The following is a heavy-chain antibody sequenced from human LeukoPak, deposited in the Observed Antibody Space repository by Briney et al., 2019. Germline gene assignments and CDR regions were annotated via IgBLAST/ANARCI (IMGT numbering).Heavy chain of an antibody. V-gene: IGHV1-69*05. Sequence: GSSVKVSCKASGGTFSSYAISWMRQAPGQGLEWMGRIIPIFVTANYAQKFQGRVTITTDESTSTAYMELSSLRSEDTAVYYCASTLYYYDSSGYSLWGQGTLVTVSS. D-gene: IGHD3-22*01. CDR1: GGTFSSYA. CDR2: IIPIFVTA. J-gene: IGHJ4*02. CDR3: ASTLYYYDSSGYSL.